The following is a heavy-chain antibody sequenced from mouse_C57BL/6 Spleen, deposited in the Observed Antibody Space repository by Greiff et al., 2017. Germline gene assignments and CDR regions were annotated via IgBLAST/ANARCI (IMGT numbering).Heavy chain of an antibody. Sequence: EVKLEESGPGLVKPSQSLSLTCSVTGYSIPSGYYWNWIRQFPGNKLEWMGYISYDGSNNYNPSLKNRISITRDTSKNQFFLKLNSVTTEDTATYYCARAPYYGSSLYYAMDYWGQGTSVTVSS. CDR3: ARAPYYGSSLYYAMDY. D-gene: IGHD1-1*01. CDR1: GYSIPSGYY. V-gene: IGHV3-6*01. J-gene: IGHJ4*01. CDR2: ISYDGSN.